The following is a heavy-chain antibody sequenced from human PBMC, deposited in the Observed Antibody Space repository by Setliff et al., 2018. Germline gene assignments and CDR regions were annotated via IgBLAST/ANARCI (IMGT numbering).Heavy chain of an antibody. D-gene: IGHD1-20*01. Sequence: SETLSLTCAVSGGSISSGGYSWSWIRQPPGKGLEWIGYIYHSGSTYYNPSLKSRVTISVVTSKNQFSLKLSSVTAADTAVYYCARGQDNSKVGHDWGQGTLVTVSS. V-gene: IGHV4-30-2*01. CDR3: ARGQDNSKVGHD. CDR1: GGSISSGGYS. J-gene: IGHJ4*02. CDR2: IYHSGST.